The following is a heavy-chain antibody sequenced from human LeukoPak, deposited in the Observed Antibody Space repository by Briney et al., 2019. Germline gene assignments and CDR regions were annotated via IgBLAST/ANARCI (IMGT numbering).Heavy chain of an antibody. Sequence: ASVKVSCKASGYTFTGYYMHWVRQAPGQGLEWMGWINPNSGGTNYAQKFQGRVTMTRDTSISTAYMELSRLRSEDTAVYYCARDGIIDRALDDIAAAGQNYYFDYWGQGTLVTVSS. D-gene: IGHD6-13*01. V-gene: IGHV1-2*02. J-gene: IGHJ4*02. CDR2: INPNSGGT. CDR1: GYTFTGYY. CDR3: ARDGIIDRALDDIAAAGQNYYFDY.